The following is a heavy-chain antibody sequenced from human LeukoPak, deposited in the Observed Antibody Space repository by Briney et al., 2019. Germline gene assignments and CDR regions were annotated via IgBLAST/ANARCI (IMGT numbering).Heavy chain of an antibody. V-gene: IGHV1-18*01. Sequence: APVKVSFTASGYTFTSYGISWVRQAPGQGLEWMGWISAYNGNTNYAQKLQGRVTMTTDTSTSTAYMELRSLRSDDTAVYYCARDRGDYKTYDYWGQGTLVTVSS. CDR1: GYTFTSYG. D-gene: IGHD2-21*02. J-gene: IGHJ4*02. CDR2: ISAYNGNT. CDR3: ARDRGDYKTYDY.